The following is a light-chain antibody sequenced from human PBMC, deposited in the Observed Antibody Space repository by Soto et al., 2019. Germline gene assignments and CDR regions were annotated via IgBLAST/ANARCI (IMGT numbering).Light chain of an antibody. CDR2: EVS. J-gene: IGLJ1*01. CDR3: SSYAGSNNLPV. V-gene: IGLV2-8*01. Sequence: QSVLTQPASVSGSPGQSITISCVGTSSDVGGYNYVSWYQQHPGKAPKLMIYEVSKRPSGVPDRFSGSKSGNTASLTVSGLQAEDEADYYCSSYAGSNNLPVFGTGTKVTVL. CDR1: SSDVGGYNY.